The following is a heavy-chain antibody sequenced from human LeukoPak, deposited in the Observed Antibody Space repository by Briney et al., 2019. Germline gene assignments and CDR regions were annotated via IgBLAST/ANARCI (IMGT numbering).Heavy chain of an antibody. CDR2: IKQDGSEK. Sequence: GGSLRLSCAASGFTFSSYWMTWVRQAPGKGLEWVANIKQDGSEKYYVDSVKGRFTISRDNAKNSLYLQMNSLRAEDTAVYNCARGSSPGVGAFDIWGQGTMVTVSS. J-gene: IGHJ3*02. CDR1: GFTFSSYW. CDR3: ARGSSPGVGAFDI. V-gene: IGHV3-7*01. D-gene: IGHD7-27*01.